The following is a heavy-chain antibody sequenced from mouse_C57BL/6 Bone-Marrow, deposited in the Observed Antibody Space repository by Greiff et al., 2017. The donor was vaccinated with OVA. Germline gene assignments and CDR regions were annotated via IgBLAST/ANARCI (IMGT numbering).Heavy chain of an antibody. V-gene: IGHV1-26*01. CDR3: ARYYYGSKDYAMDY. D-gene: IGHD1-1*01. CDR2: INPNNGGT. Sequence: VQLQQSGPELVKPGASVKISCKASGYTFTDYYMNWVKQSHGKSLEWIGDINPNNGGTSYNQKFKGKATLTVDKSSSTAYMELRSLTSEDSAVYYWARYYYGSKDYAMDYWGQGTSVTVSS. CDR1: GYTFTDYY. J-gene: IGHJ4*01.